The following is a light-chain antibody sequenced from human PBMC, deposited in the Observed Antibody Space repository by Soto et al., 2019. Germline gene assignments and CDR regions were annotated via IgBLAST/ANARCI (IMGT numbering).Light chain of an antibody. V-gene: IGKV1-5*01. CDR1: QNIGNW. CDR2: GAS. J-gene: IGKJ2*01. Sequence: DIQMTQSPPTLSASVGDRVTIKCRASQNIGNWLAWYQQRPGKAPNLLIYGASSLQTGVPTRFSGSGFGTEFTLIISSLQPDDFATYYCQQYDSYPYTFGQGTKLEIK. CDR3: QQYDSYPYT.